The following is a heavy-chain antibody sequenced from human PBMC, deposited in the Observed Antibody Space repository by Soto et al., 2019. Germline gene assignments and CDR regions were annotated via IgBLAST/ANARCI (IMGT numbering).Heavy chain of an antibody. V-gene: IGHV3-66*01. CDR1: GVTGSGNY. CDR3: ARDVAGHDAFDI. J-gene: IGHJ3*02. D-gene: IGHD6-19*01. Sequence: GGSLRVSCAASGVTGSGNYGSWVRQAPGKGLEWVSVIYSGGSTYYADSVKGRFTISRDNSKNTLYLQMNSLRAEDTAVYYCARDVAGHDAFDIWGQGTMVTVSS. CDR2: IYSGGST.